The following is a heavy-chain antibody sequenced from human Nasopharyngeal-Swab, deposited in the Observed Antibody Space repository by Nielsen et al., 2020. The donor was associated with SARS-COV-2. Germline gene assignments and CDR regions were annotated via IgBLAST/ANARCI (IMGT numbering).Heavy chain of an antibody. CDR3: AKRDDYYESSGLGD. J-gene: IGHJ4*02. CDR2: ISGSGGST. Sequence: GESLKISCAASGFPFSTSALYWVRPPPAKGLEWVSIISGSGGSTYYADSVKGRFTISSDNSKNTLYLQMNSLRAEDTAVYYCAKRDDYYESSGLGDWGQGTLVTVSS. CDR1: GFPFSTSA. D-gene: IGHD3-22*01. V-gene: IGHV3-23*01.